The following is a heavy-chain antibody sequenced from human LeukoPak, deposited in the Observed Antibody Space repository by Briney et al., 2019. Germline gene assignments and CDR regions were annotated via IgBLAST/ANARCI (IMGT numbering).Heavy chain of an antibody. Sequence: SGGSLRLSCAASGFTFEDYAMHWVRQAPGKGLEWVSLISWDGGSTYYADSVKGRFTISRDNSKNSLYLQMNSLRAEDTALYYCAKDGGSGSYYNGWFDPWGQGTLVTVSS. CDR2: ISWDGGST. D-gene: IGHD3-10*01. J-gene: IGHJ5*02. V-gene: IGHV3-43D*04. CDR3: AKDGGSGSYYNGWFDP. CDR1: GFTFEDYA.